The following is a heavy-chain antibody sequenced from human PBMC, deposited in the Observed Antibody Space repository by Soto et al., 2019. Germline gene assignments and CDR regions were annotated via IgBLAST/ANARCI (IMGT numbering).Heavy chain of an antibody. CDR2: INPNSGGT. V-gene: IGHV1-2*02. CDR1: GYTFTGYY. D-gene: IGHD4-17*01. CDR3: ARGAASYGDYSANWFDP. Sequence: GASVKVSCKASGYTFTGYYMHWVRQAPGQGLEWMGWINPNSGGTNYAQKFQGRVTMTRDTSISTAYMELSRLRSDDTAVYYCARGAASYGDYSANWFDPWGQGTLVTVS. J-gene: IGHJ5*02.